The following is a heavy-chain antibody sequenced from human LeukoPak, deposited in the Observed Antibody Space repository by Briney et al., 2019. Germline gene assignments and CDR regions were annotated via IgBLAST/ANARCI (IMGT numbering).Heavy chain of an antibody. CDR3: ARDYDYVWGSYRDY. CDR1: VFTFSSYS. D-gene: IGHD3-16*01. V-gene: IGHV3-21*01. J-gene: IGHJ4*02. CDR2: ISSSSSYI. Sequence: PGGSLRLSCAASVFTFSSYSMNWVRQAPGKGLGWVSSISSSSSYIYYADSVKGRFTISRDNAKNSLYLQMNSLRAEDTAVYYCARDYDYVWGSYRDYWGQGNLVTVSS.